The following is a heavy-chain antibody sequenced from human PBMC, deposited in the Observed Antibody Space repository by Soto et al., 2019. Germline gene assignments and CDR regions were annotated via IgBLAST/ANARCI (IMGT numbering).Heavy chain of an antibody. CDR3: ARLVVVVPAADYYYYGMDV. CDR2: IYYSGST. Sequence: SETLSLTCTVSGGSISSSSYYWGWIRQPPGKGLEWIGSIYYSGSTYYNPSLKSRVTISVDTSKNQSSLKLSSVTAADTAVYYCARLVVVVPAADYYYYGMDVWGQGTTVTVSS. V-gene: IGHV4-39*07. J-gene: IGHJ6*02. D-gene: IGHD2-2*01. CDR1: GGSISSSSYY.